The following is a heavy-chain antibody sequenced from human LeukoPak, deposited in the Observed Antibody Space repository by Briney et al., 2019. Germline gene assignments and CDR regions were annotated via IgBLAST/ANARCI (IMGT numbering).Heavy chain of an antibody. J-gene: IGHJ3*01. Sequence: GGSLRLSCAASGFTVTDYAMTWIRQSPGKGLEWVSSMSDIGPNAYYADSVKGRFTISRDTSKNTLFLQMNSLRAEDTALYFCARRLSLRFDAFAVWGPGTVVTVSS. CDR2: MSDIGPNA. CDR3: ARRLSLRFDAFAV. CDR1: GFTVTDYA. V-gene: IGHV3-23*01.